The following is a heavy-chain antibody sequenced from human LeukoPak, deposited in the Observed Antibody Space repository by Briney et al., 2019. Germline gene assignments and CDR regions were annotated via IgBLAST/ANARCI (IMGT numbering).Heavy chain of an antibody. CDR1: GYTFTNYG. Sequence: ASAKVSCKASGYTFTNYGISWVRQAPGQGLEWVGWISVYNDNTNYAQKLQDRVTMTTDTSTSTANMELRSLRSDDTAVYYCARVEAARPYYGMDVWGQGTTVTVSS. J-gene: IGHJ6*02. D-gene: IGHD6-6*01. CDR2: ISVYNDNT. V-gene: IGHV1-18*01. CDR3: ARVEAARPYYGMDV.